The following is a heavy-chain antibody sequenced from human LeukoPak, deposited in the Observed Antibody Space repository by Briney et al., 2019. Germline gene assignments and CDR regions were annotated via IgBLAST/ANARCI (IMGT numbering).Heavy chain of an antibody. V-gene: IGHV1-69*05. CDR3: ARDPGYSYGSRAFDI. CDR1: GGTFSSYA. Sequence: SVKVSCKASGGTFSSYAISWVRQAPGQGLEWMGGIIPIFDTANYAQKFQGRVTITTDESTSTAYMELSSLRSEDTAVYYCARDPGYSYGSRAFDIWGQGTMVTVSS. J-gene: IGHJ3*02. D-gene: IGHD5-18*01. CDR2: IIPIFDTA.